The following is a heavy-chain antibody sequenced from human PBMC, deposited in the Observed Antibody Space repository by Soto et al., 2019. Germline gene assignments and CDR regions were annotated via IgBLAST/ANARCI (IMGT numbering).Heavy chain of an antibody. Sequence: EVQLVESGGGLAQPGGSLRLSCAASGFTFRDYYMDWVRQAPGKGLEWVGRIRNKANSYTTEYAASVKGRFTISRDDSENSLYLQMNSLKAEDTAVYYCARVALLLRGGCGPIDYWGQGTLVTVSS. V-gene: IGHV3-72*01. CDR1: GFTFRDYY. CDR3: ARVALLLRGGCGPIDY. J-gene: IGHJ4*02. D-gene: IGHD3-16*01. CDR2: IRNKANSYTT.